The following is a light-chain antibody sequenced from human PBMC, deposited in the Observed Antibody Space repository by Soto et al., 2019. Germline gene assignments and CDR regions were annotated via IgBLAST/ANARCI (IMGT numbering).Light chain of an antibody. J-gene: IGKJ1*01. V-gene: IGKV2-28*01. CDR3: MQPLQSWT. CDR2: LGS. Sequence: VLTQSALSLPVTPGEPASISCRSSQSLLQSNGYTYLDWYLQKPGQSPQLLIYLGSNRASGVPDRFSGSGSGTDFTLKISRVEAEDVGVYYCMQPLQSWTFGQGTKVDI. CDR1: QSLLQSNGYTY.